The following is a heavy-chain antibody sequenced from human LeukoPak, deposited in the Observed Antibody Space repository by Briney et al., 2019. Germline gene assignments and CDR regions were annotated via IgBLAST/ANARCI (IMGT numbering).Heavy chain of an antibody. J-gene: IGHJ6*03. V-gene: IGHV4-30-2*01. CDR2: IYHSGST. CDR3: ASTGGYYYYYMDV. Sequence: SQTLSLTCTVSGGSISSGGYYWSWIRQPPGKGLEWIGYIYHSGSTYYNPSLKSRVTISVDRSKNQFSLKLSSVTAADTAVYYCASTGGYYYYYMDVWGKGTTVTVSS. D-gene: IGHD1-26*01. CDR1: GGSISSGGYY.